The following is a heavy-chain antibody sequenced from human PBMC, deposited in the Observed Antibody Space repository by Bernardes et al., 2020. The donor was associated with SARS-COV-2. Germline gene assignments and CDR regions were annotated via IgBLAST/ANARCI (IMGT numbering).Heavy chain of an antibody. J-gene: IGHJ4*02. CDR3: ARGEAGIEDY. V-gene: IGHV4-34*01. CDR2: IDPSGST. CDR1: GGSFSTYY. Sequence: ETLSLTCAVYGGSFSTYYGSWIRQSPGKGLEWIGEIDPSGSTNYNPSLKSRVTISLDTSNNHLSLRLTSVTAADTAMYYCARGEAGIEDYWGQGTQVTVSS. D-gene: IGHD6-25*01.